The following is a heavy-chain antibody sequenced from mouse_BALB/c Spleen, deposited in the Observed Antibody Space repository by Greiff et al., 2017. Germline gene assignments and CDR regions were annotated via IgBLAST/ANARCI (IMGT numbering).Heavy chain of an antibody. Sequence: QVQLKESGPSLVQPSQSLSITCTVSGFSLTSYGVHWVRQSPGKGLEWLGVIWRGGSTDYNAAFMSRLSITKDNSKSQVFFKMNSLQADDTAIYYCAKNDDGYYLYAMDYWGQGTSVTVSS. CDR1: GFSLTSYG. J-gene: IGHJ4*01. CDR2: IWRGGST. CDR3: AKNDDGYYLYAMDY. V-gene: IGHV2-5-1*01. D-gene: IGHD2-3*01.